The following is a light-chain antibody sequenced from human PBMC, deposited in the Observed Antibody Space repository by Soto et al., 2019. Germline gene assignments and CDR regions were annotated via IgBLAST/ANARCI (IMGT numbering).Light chain of an antibody. Sequence: EIVLTQSPGTLSLSPGERATLSCRASQSVSSSYLAWYQQKPGQAPRLLIYGASSRATGIPDRFSGSGSGTDFTLTISRLEPEDFAVYYCQQYGSLPPTFGQGTKV. CDR1: QSVSSSY. V-gene: IGKV3-20*01. CDR3: QQYGSLPPT. J-gene: IGKJ1*01. CDR2: GAS.